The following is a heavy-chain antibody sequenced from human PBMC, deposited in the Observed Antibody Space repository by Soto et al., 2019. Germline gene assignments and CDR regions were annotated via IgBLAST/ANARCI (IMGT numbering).Heavy chain of an antibody. J-gene: IGHJ5*02. V-gene: IGHV1-69*01. CDR1: GVTFSSFA. D-gene: IGHD6-19*01. Sequence: QVQLVQSGAEVKQPGSSVTVSCQASGVTFSSFAISWVRQPPGQALAWMGGIIPIFRTPNYAMNIQGRVTITPDESARSVHMELSRLRSEDTGVYCWVRSTGGGWRPGTHIFNGFDPWGQGTVVTVSS. CDR3: VRSTGGGWRPGTHIFNGFDP. CDR2: IIPIFRTP.